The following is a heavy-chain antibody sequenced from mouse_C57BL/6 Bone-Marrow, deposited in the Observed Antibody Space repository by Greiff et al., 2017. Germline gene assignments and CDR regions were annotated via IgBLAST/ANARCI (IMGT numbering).Heavy chain of an antibody. CDR3: ARGGLDY. CDR1: GYTFTSSV. D-gene: IGHD2-2*01. Sequence: VQLQQSGAELARPGAPVKLSSKALGYTFTSSVLSWLKQRTGQGLDGIGEFYPRSGNTSYNGKFKGKATQTEDKSSSTACMELRSLTSEDAAVYFCARGGLDYWGQGTTLTVSS. V-gene: IGHV1-81*01. J-gene: IGHJ2*01. CDR2: FYPRSGNT.